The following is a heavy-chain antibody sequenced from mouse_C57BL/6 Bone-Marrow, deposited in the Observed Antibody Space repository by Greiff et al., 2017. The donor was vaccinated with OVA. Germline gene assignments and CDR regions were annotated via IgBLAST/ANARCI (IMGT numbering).Heavy chain of an antibody. J-gene: IGHJ3*01. Sequence: QVQLQQSGPELVKPGASVKISCKASGYTFTDYYIHWVQQRPGQGLEWIGWIFPGSGSTYYNEKFTGKATLTVDKSSSTAYMLLSSLTSEDSAVYFCARKGLGRRYWFAYWGQGTLVTVSA. V-gene: IGHV1-75*01. CDR3: ARKGLGRRYWFAY. CDR2: IFPGSGST. CDR1: GYTFTDYY. D-gene: IGHD4-1*01.